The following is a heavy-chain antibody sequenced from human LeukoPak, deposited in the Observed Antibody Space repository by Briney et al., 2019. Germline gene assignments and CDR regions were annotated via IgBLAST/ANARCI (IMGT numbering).Heavy chain of an antibody. V-gene: IGHV1-69*13. Sequence: ASVKVSCKASGGTFSSYAISWVRQAPGQGLEWMGGIIPIFGTANYAQKFQGRVTITADESTSTAYMELSSLRSEDTAVYYCAGGYSYGPTDFDYWGQGTLVTVSP. CDR3: AGGYSYGPTDFDY. D-gene: IGHD5-18*01. J-gene: IGHJ4*02. CDR1: GGTFSSYA. CDR2: IIPIFGTA.